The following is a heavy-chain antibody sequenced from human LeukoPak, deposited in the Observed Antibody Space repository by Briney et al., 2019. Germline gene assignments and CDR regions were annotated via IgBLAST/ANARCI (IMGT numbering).Heavy chain of an antibody. CDR3: ARVIPSYYDILTGYSPYYFDS. CDR2: IYYSGST. Sequence: SETLSLTCTVSGGSISGNYWSWIRQPPGKGLECIGYIYYSGSTYYNPSLKSRVTISVDTSKNQFSLKLSSVTAADTAMYYCARVIPSYYDILTGYSPYYFDSWGQGTLVTVSS. J-gene: IGHJ4*02. D-gene: IGHD3-9*01. V-gene: IGHV4-59*01. CDR1: GGSISGNY.